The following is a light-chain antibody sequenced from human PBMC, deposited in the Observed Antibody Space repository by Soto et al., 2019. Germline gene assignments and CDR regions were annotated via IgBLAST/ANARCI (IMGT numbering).Light chain of an antibody. CDR1: QSVSSSY. CDR3: QQYGSSTIT. Sequence: EIVLTQSAGTVSLSPGERATLSCRASQSVSSSYLAWYQQKPGQAPRLLIYGASSRATGIPDRFSGSGSGTDFTLTISRLEPEDFAVYYCQQYGSSTITFGQGTRLEIK. CDR2: GAS. V-gene: IGKV3-20*01. J-gene: IGKJ5*01.